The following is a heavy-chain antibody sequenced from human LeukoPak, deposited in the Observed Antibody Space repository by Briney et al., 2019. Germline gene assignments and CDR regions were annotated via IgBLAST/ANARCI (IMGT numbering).Heavy chain of an antibody. CDR3: ARGVSSLDYSEY. V-gene: IGHV4-59*01. Sequence: SSETLSLTCTVSGGSISSYYWSWIRQPPGKGLEWIGYIYYSGSTKYNPSLKSRVTISVDTSKNQFSLKLNSVTAADTAVYYCARGVSSLDYSEYWGQGTLVTVSS. D-gene: IGHD3-16*01. CDR1: GGSISSYY. J-gene: IGHJ4*02. CDR2: IYYSGST.